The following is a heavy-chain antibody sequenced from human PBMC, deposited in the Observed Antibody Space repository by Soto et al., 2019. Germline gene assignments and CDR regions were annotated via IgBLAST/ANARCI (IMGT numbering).Heavy chain of an antibody. CDR3: ARRKGIAVAGKGVER. CDR1: GGSISSSSYY. V-gene: IGHV4-39*01. J-gene: IGHJ4*02. Sequence: SETLSLTCTVSGGSISSSSYYWGWIRQPPGKGLEWIGSIYYSGSTYYNPSLKSRVTISVDTSKNQFSLKLSSVTAADTAVYYCARRKGIAVAGKGVERWGQGTLVTVSS. D-gene: IGHD6-19*01. CDR2: IYYSGST.